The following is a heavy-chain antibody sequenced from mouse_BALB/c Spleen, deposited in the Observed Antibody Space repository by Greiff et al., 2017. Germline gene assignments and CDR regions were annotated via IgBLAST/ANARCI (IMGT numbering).Heavy chain of an antibody. V-gene: IGHV5-4*02. CDR2: ISDGGSYT. CDR1: GFTFSDYY. CDR3: ARGDGYYDAMDY. J-gene: IGHJ4*01. Sequence: EVMLVESGGGLVKPGGSLKLSCAASGFTFSDYYMYWVRQTPEKRLEWVATISDGGSYTYYPDSVKGRFTISRDNAKNNLYLQMSSLKSEDTAMYYCARGDGYYDAMDYWGQGTSVTVSS. D-gene: IGHD2-3*01.